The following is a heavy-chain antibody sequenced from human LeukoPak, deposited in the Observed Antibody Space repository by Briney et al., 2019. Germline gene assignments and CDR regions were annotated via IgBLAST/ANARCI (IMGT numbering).Heavy chain of an antibody. J-gene: IGHJ4*02. CDR3: ARPGIAVAGPIDY. D-gene: IGHD6-19*01. Sequence: PGGSLRLSCAASGFTFSSYAMSWVRQAPGKGLEWVSAISGSGGSTYYADSVKGRFTISRDTSKNSLYLQMNSLRAEDTAVYYCARPGIAVAGPIDYWGQGTLVTVSS. CDR2: ISGSGGST. V-gene: IGHV3-23*01. CDR1: GFTFSSYA.